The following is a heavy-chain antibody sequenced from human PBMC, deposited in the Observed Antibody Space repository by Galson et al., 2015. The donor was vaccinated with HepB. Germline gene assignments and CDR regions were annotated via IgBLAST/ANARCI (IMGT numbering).Heavy chain of an antibody. V-gene: IGHV3-74*01. CDR2: INSDGSNT. CDR3: ARARYCDGVNCYSPLGY. J-gene: IGHJ4*02. CDR1: GFSFSSFW. D-gene: IGHD2-15*01. Sequence: SLRLSCAASGFSFSSFWMHWVRQAPGKGLEWVSRINSDGSNTIYADSVKGRFTISRDNAKNTLFLEVNSLRAEDTAVYYCARARYCDGVNCYSPLGYWGQGTLVTVSP.